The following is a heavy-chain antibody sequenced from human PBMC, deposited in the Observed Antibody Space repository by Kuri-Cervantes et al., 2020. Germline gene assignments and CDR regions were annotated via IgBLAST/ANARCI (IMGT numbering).Heavy chain of an antibody. V-gene: IGHV1-2*02. D-gene: IGHD5-12*01. J-gene: IGHJ4*02. CDR1: GYTFTGYY. CDR2: INPNSGGT. CDR3: ARERSGYDPTFDY. Sequence: ASVKVSCKASGYTFTGYYMHWVRQAPGQGLEWMGWINPNSGGTNYAQKFQGRVTMTRDTSISTAYMELSRLRSDDTAVYYCARERSGYDPTFDYWGQGTLVTVSS.